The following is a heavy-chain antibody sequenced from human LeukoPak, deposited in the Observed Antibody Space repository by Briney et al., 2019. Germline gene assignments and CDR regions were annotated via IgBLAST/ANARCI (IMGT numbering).Heavy chain of an antibody. J-gene: IGHJ1*01. CDR1: GYTFTGYY. D-gene: IGHD3-10*01. V-gene: IGHV1-2*02. CDR3: ARAPMVRGVIITLRYFQH. Sequence: ASVKVSCKASGYTFTGYYMHWVRQAPGQGLEWMGWINPNSGGTNYAQKFQGRVTMTRDTSISTAYMELSRLRSDDTAVYYCARAPMVRGVIITLRYFQHWGQGTLVTVSS. CDR2: INPNSGGT.